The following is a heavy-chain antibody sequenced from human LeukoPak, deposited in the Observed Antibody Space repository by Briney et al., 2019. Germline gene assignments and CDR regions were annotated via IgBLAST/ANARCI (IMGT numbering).Heavy chain of an antibody. CDR3: ARHPLTYSGSSSGDY. Sequence: GGSLRLSCAASGFTFSSYSMNWVRQAPGKGLEWVSYISSSSSTIYYADSVKGRFTISRDNAKNSLYLQMNSLRAEDTAVYYCARHPLTYSGSSSGDYWGQGTLVTVSS. CDR2: ISSSSSTI. J-gene: IGHJ4*02. CDR1: GFTFSSYS. V-gene: IGHV3-48*01. D-gene: IGHD1-26*01.